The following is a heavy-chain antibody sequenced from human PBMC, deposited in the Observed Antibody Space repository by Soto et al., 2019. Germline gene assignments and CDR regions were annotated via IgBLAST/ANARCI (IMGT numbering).Heavy chain of an antibody. CDR2: IYYSGST. J-gene: IGHJ5*02. CDR1: GGSINSYY. V-gene: IGHV4-59*01. Sequence: QVQLQESGPGLVKPSETLSLTCSVSGGSINSYYWTWIRQPPGKGLEWIGYIYYSGSTNYNPSLTARSTISLATSTSQFSLKRSSVTAADTAIYYCARVEYQLPSSYWFDPWGQGTLVTVSS. D-gene: IGHD2-2*01. CDR3: ARVEYQLPSSYWFDP.